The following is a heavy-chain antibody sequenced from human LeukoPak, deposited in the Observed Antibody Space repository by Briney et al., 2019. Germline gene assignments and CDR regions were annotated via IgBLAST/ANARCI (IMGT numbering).Heavy chain of an antibody. V-gene: IGHV4-59*01. CDR1: GDSISKYF. CDR3: ARVEKAVTGILDS. CDR2: MYNGGST. Sequence: SETLSLTCTVSGDSISKYFWSWIRQTPGNGLEWIGYMYNGGSTIYNPSLKSRVTISTDTSKNQFSLRLDSVTAADTAVYYCARVEKAVTGILDSWGQGTHVTVSS. D-gene: IGHD4-11*01. J-gene: IGHJ4*02.